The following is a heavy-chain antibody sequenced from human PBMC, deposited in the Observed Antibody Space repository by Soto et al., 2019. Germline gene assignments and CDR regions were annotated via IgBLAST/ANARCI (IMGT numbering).Heavy chain of an antibody. J-gene: IGHJ6*03. CDR2: IYYSGSA. D-gene: IGHD2-2*01. CDR1: GGSISSYY. V-gene: IGHV4-59*08. Sequence: PSETLSLTCTVSGGSISSYYWSWIRQPPGKGLEWIGYIYYSGSANYNPSLKSRVTISVDTSKNQFSLKLSSVTAADTAVYYCARLPDCSSTSCYYYMEVCGKGTTVTVYS. CDR3: ARLPDCSSTSCYYYMEV.